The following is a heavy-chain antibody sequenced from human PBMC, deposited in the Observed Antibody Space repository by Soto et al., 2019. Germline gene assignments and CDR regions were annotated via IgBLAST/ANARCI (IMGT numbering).Heavy chain of an antibody. J-gene: IGHJ2*01. CDR2: IIPILGIA. CDR3: ARSVTVTTWWYFDL. D-gene: IGHD4-17*01. Sequence: ASVKVSCKASGGTFSSYTISWVRQAPGQGLEWMGRIIPILGIANYAQKFQGRVTITADKSKSTAYMELSSLGSEDTAVYYCARSVTVTTWWYFDLWGRGTLVTVSS. V-gene: IGHV1-69*02. CDR1: GGTFSSYT.